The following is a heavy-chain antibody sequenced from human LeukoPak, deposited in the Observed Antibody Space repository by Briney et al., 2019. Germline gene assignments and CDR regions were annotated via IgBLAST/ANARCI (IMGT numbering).Heavy chain of an antibody. CDR2: IYYSGST. CDR1: GGSTSSSSYY. D-gene: IGHD4-17*01. Sequence: SETLSLTCTVSGGSTSSSSYYWGWIRQPPGKGLEWIGSIYYSGSTYYNPSLKSRVTISVDTSKNQFSLKLSSVTAADTAVYYCAATTVTRDYWGQGTLVTVSS. J-gene: IGHJ4*02. V-gene: IGHV4-39*07. CDR3: AATTVTRDY.